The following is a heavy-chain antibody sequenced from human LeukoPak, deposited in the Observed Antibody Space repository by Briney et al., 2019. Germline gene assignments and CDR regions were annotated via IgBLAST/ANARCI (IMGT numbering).Heavy chain of an antibody. CDR2: ISSSSDSI. CDR1: GFTFSTYS. V-gene: IGHV3-48*04. CDR3: ARVRSAGQYGMDV. Sequence: GGSLRLSCAASGFTFSTYSMNWVRQAPGKGLEWVSYISSSSDSIYYADSVKGRFTISRDNAKNSMYLQMNSLRAEDTGVYHCARVRSAGQYGMDVWGQGTTVTVSS. J-gene: IGHJ6*02. D-gene: IGHD2-15*01.